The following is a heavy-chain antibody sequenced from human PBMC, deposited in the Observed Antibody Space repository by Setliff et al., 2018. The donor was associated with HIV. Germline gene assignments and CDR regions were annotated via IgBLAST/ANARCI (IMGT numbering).Heavy chain of an antibody. Sequence: GSLRLSCAASGFTFSSYSMNWVRQAPGKGLEWVSYISSSSSTIYYADSVKGRFTISRGNAKNSLYLQMNSLRAEDTAVYYCARARYYDSSGYYHWGQGTLVTVSS. CDR2: ISSSSSTI. CDR3: ARARYYDSSGYYH. J-gene: IGHJ5*02. V-gene: IGHV3-48*01. D-gene: IGHD3-22*01. CDR1: GFTFSSYS.